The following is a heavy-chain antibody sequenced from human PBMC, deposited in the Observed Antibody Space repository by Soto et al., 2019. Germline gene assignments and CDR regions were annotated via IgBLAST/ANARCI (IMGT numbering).Heavy chain of an antibody. V-gene: IGHV3-48*02. CDR2: ISSSSSTI. CDR1: GFTFSSYS. CDR3: ATITMTVVVPGMDV. D-gene: IGHD3-22*01. Sequence: GGSLRLSCAASGFTFSSYSMNWVRQAPGKGLEWVSYISSSSSTIYYADSVKGRFTISRDNAKNSLYLQMNSLRDEDTAVYYCATITMTVVVPGMDVWGQGTTVTVSS. J-gene: IGHJ6*02.